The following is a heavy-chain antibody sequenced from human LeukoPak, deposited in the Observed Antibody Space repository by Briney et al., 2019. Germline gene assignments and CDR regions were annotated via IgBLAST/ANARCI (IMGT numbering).Heavy chain of an antibody. CDR2: ISAYNGNT. Sequence: ASVKVACKASGYTFTNYAVSWVRQAPGQGLEYMGYISAYNGNTNYAQNLQGRVTMTTDTSTTTVYMELRSLRSDATAVYYCARLYSSGWPLECMDVWRQGPTVTVSS. J-gene: IGHJ6*02. V-gene: IGHV1-18*01. D-gene: IGHD6-19*01. CDR3: ARLYSSGWPLECMDV. CDR1: GYTFTNYA.